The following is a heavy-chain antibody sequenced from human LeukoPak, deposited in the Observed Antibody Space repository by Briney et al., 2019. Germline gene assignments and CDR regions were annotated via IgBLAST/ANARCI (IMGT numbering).Heavy chain of an antibody. CDR2: IKQDGSEK. J-gene: IGHJ3*02. CDR3: ARVLIGIAAAGTGAFDI. CDR1: GFTFSSYW. Sequence: GGSLRLSCAASGFTFSSYWMSWVRQAPGKGLEWVATIKQDGSEKYYVDSVKGRFTISRDNAKNSLYLQMNSLRAEDTAVYYCARVLIGIAAAGTGAFDIWGQGTMVTVSS. D-gene: IGHD6-13*01. V-gene: IGHV3-7*01.